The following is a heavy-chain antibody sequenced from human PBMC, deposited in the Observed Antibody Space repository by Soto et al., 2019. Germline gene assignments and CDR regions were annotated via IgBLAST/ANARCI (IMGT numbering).Heavy chain of an antibody. Sequence: ASVKVSCKASGGTFSSYAISWVRQAPGQGLEWKGGIIPIFGTANYAQKFQGRVTITADESTSTAYMELSSLRSEDTAVYYCASRVTMIVVVEFDAFDIWGQGTMVTVSS. D-gene: IGHD3-22*01. CDR1: GGTFSSYA. CDR3: ASRVTMIVVVEFDAFDI. CDR2: IIPIFGTA. J-gene: IGHJ3*02. V-gene: IGHV1-69*13.